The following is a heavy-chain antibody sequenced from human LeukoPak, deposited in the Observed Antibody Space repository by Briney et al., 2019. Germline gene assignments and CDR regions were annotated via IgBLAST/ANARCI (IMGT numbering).Heavy chain of an antibody. J-gene: IGHJ4*02. CDR2: IRYDGSNK. D-gene: IGHD6-13*01. V-gene: IGHV3-30*02. CDR3: TISSSSPFDY. CDR1: GFTFSNYG. Sequence: GGSLRLSCAASGFTFSNYGMHWVRQAPGKGLEWVAFIRYDGSNKYYADSVKGRFTISRDNSKNTLYLQMSSLRAEDTAVYYCTISSSSPFDYWGQGTLVTVSS.